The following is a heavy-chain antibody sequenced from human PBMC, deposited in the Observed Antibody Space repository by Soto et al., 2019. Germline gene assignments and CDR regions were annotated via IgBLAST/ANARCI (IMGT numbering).Heavy chain of an antibody. CDR2: IKQDGSYI. V-gene: IGHV3-7*01. Sequence: GGSLRLSCAASGFTFSSYWMSWVRQAPGKGLEWVANIKQDGSYIYYADSVKGRFTISRDNAKNSLYLQMNSLRAEDTAVYYCARGRTTVTTLGIDYWGQGTLVTVSS. J-gene: IGHJ4*02. CDR1: GFTFSSYW. CDR3: ARGRTTVTTLGIDY. D-gene: IGHD4-17*01.